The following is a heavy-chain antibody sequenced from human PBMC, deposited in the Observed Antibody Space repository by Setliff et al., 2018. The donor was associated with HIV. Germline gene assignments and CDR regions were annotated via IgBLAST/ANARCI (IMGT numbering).Heavy chain of an antibody. CDR2: IYYSGST. CDR3: ARHRYYDILFDP. V-gene: IGHV4-59*08. J-gene: IGHJ5*02. CDR1: GGSISNYY. Sequence: SETLSLTCTVSGGSISNYYWSWIRQPPGKGLEWIGYIYYSGSTNYNPSLKSRVTILVESSRNQFSLRLSSVTAADTAVYYCARHRYYDILFDPWGQGTLVTVSS. D-gene: IGHD3-9*01.